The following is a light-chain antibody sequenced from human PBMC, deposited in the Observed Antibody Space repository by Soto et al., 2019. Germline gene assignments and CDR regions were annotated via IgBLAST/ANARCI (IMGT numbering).Light chain of an antibody. CDR1: QSVSSSS. CDR2: GAS. Sequence: EIVLTQSPGTLSLSPGEGATLSCRASQSVSSSSLAWYQQKPGQAPRLLMYGASSRATGIPDRFSGSGSETDFTLTISRLEPEDFAVYYCQQYGSSPETFGQGTKVEIK. J-gene: IGKJ1*01. CDR3: QQYGSSPET. V-gene: IGKV3-20*01.